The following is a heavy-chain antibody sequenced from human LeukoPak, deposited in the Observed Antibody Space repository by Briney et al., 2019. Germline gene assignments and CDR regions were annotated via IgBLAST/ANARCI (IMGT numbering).Heavy chain of an antibody. J-gene: IGHJ5*02. CDR2: IYYSGST. CDR3: ARGWLGFGAYNWFDP. V-gene: IGHV4-39*07. Sequence: PSETLSLTCTVSGGSISSSSYYWGWIRQPPGKGLEWIGSIYYSGSTYYNPSLKSRVTISVDTSKNQFSLKLSSVTAADTAVYYCARGWLGFGAYNWFDPWGQGTLVTVSS. D-gene: IGHD3-10*01. CDR1: GGSISSSSYY.